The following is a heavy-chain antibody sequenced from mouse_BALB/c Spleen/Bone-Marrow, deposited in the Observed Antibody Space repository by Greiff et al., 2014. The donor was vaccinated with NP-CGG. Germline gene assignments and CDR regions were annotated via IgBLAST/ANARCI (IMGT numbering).Heavy chain of an antibody. CDR1: GYTFTNYY. J-gene: IGHJ3*01. CDR2: INPSNGGS. Sequence: QVQLQHSGAELVKPGASVKLSCKTSGYTFTNYYIYWVKQRPGQGLEWIGEINPSNGGSNFNEKLKSKATLTVDKSSSTAYMQLSSLTSEDSAVYYCTRSDYYDYQAWSAYWGQGTLVTVSA. V-gene: IGHV1S81*02. D-gene: IGHD2-4*01. CDR3: TRSDYYDYQAWSAY.